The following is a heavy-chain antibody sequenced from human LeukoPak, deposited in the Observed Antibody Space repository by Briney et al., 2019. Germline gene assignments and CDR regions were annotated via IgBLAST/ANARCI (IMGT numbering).Heavy chain of an antibody. D-gene: IGHD6-13*01. Sequence: GASVKVSCKTSGYTFTGYYMHWVRQAPGQGLEWMGWINPNSGGTNYAQKFQGRVTMTRDTSISTAYMELSRLRSDDTAVYYCARGLNSSWKSPSGSYYMDVWGKGTTVTVSS. CDR1: GYTFTGYY. J-gene: IGHJ6*03. V-gene: IGHV1-2*02. CDR3: ARGLNSSWKSPSGSYYMDV. CDR2: INPNSGGT.